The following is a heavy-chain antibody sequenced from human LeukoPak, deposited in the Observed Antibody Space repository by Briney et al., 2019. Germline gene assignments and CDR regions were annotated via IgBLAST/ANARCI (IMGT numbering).Heavy chain of an antibody. CDR2: IHPNSGGT. D-gene: IGHD3-22*01. CDR1: GYTFTGYY. V-gene: IGHV1-2*06. J-gene: IGHJ4*02. Sequence: GASVKVSCKSSGYTFTGYYMHWVRQAPGQGLEWMGRIHPNSGGTNYAQKFQDRVTMTRDTSISTAYMELSRLRSDDTAVYYCARDRAYYYDSSGYSELDYWGQGTLVTVSS. CDR3: ARDRAYYYDSSGYSELDY.